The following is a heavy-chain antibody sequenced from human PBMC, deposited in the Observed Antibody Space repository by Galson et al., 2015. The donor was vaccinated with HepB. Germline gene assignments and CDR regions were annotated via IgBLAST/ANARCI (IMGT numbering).Heavy chain of an antibody. J-gene: IGHJ2*01. CDR2: IYPGDSDT. CDR3: ARRGAYSGYDYWYFDL. V-gene: IGHV5-51*01. CDR1: GYSFTSYW. Sequence: QSGAEVKKPGESLKISCKGSGYSFTSYWIGWVRQMPGKGLEWMGIIYPGDSDTRYSPSFQGQVTISADKSISTAYLQWSSLKASDTAMYYCARRGAYSGYDYWYFDLWGRGTLVTVSS. D-gene: IGHD5-12*01.